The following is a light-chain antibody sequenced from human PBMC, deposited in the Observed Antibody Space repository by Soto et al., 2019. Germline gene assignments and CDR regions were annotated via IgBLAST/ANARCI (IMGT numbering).Light chain of an antibody. CDR3: QKYNNWPPWT. Sequence: EIVMTQSPVTLSVSPGERVSLSCRASQPVNNNLAWYQQKPGQAPRLLIYGVSTRATGISARFSGSGSGTEFTLTIRSLQSEDLAVYYCQKYNNWPPWTVGQGTKVDIK. V-gene: IGKV3-15*01. CDR2: GVS. CDR1: QPVNNN. J-gene: IGKJ1*01.